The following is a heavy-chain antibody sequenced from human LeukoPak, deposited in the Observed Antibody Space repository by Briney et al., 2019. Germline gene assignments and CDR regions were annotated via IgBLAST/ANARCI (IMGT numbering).Heavy chain of an antibody. Sequence: GGSLRLSCAASGFTFSSYSMHWVRQAPGKGLEYISAVSSNGGSTYYANSVKGRFTISRDNSKNTLYLQMGSLRADDMALYYCARAEFRAFDIWGQGTMVTVSS. J-gene: IGHJ3*02. V-gene: IGHV3-64*01. D-gene: IGHD3-10*01. CDR1: GFTFSSYS. CDR3: ARAEFRAFDI. CDR2: VSSNGGST.